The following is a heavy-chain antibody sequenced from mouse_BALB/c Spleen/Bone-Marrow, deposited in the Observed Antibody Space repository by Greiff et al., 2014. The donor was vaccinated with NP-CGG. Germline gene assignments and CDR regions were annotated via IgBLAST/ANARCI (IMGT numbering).Heavy chain of an antibody. Sequence: EVQLQQSGAELVRPGALVKLSCKASGFNIKDYYMHWVKQRPEQGLEWIGWIDPENGNTIYDPKFQGKASITAGTSSNTAYLQLSSLTSEDTAVYYCAGGNYRFAYWGQGTLVTVSA. D-gene: IGHD2-1*01. J-gene: IGHJ3*01. V-gene: IGHV14-1*02. CDR1: GFNIKDYY. CDR2: IDPENGNT. CDR3: AGGNYRFAY.